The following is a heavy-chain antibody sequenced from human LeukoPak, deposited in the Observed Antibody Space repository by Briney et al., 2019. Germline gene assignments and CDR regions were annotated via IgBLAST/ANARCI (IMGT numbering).Heavy chain of an antibody. CDR3: ARGETSYAD. CDR2: IKQDGGDE. J-gene: IGHJ4*02. V-gene: IGHV3-7*01. CDR1: GFTFSSYW. Sequence: GGSLRLSCAASGFTFSSYWMSWVRQAPGKGLEWVASIKQDGGDEKYVDSVKGRFTISRDNAKTSVWLQLNGLGVEDTAVYYCARGETSYADWGQGTPVTVSS.